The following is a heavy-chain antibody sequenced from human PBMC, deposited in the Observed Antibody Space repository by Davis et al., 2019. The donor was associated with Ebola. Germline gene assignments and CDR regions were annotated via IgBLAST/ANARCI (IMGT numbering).Heavy chain of an antibody. D-gene: IGHD6-13*01. CDR3: ARVGYHYGTDV. CDR1: GGSISSGGYY. J-gene: IGHJ6*02. CDR2: IYYSGST. Sequence: MPSETLSLTCTVSGGSISSGGYYWSWIRQHPGKGLEWIGYIYYSGSTYYNPSLKSRVTISVDTSKNQFSLKLSSVTAADTAVYYCARVGYHYGTDVWGQGTTVTVSS. V-gene: IGHV4-31*03.